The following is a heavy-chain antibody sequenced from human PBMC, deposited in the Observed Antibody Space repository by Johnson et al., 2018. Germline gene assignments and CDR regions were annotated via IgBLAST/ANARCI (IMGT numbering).Heavy chain of an antibody. V-gene: IGHV3-15*07. Sequence: VQLVQSGGGLVKPGGSLRLSCAASGFTFSNAWMNWVRQAPGKGLEWVGRIKSKTDGGTTDYAAPVKGRFTISRDDSKNTLYLQMNSRKTGDTAVYYCTTVDIVVVVADPIIWGQGTMVTVSS. CDR3: TTVDIVVVVADPII. J-gene: IGHJ3*02. CDR1: GFTFSNAW. D-gene: IGHD2-15*01. CDR2: IKSKTDGGTT.